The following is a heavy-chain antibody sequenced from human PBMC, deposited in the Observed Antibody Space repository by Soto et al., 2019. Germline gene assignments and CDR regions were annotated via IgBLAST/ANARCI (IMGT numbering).Heavy chain of an antibody. Sequence: PGGSLRLSCAASGFTFSSYGMHWVRQAPGKGLEWVAVIWYDGSNKYYADSVKGRFTISRDNSKNTLYLQMNSLRAEDTAVYYCAREGYCSGGSCYSGYYYGMDVWGQGTTVTVSS. CDR2: IWYDGSNK. CDR3: AREGYCSGGSCYSGYYYGMDV. D-gene: IGHD2-15*01. V-gene: IGHV3-33*01. J-gene: IGHJ6*02. CDR1: GFTFSSYG.